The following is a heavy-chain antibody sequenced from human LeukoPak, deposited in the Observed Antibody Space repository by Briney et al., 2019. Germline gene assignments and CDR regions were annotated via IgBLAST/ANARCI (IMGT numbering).Heavy chain of an antibody. Sequence: GGSLGLSCAASEFTFSSYNMNWVRQAPGKGLEWVSSISSSGTYIYYADSVKGRFTISRDNAKNSLYLQMNSLRAEDTAVYYCAREPFWSGYFANLHFDYWGQGTLVTVSS. V-gene: IGHV3-21*01. J-gene: IGHJ4*02. CDR3: AREPFWSGYFANLHFDY. CDR2: ISSSGTYI. CDR1: EFTFSSYN. D-gene: IGHD3-3*01.